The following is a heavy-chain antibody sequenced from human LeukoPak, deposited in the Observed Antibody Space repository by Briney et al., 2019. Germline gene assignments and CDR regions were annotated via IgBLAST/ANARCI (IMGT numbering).Heavy chain of an antibody. CDR1: GDSISTYY. D-gene: IGHD3-16*01. CDR2: IDYRERT. V-gene: IGHV4-59*04. Sequence: SETLPLTCTVSGDSISTYYWSWIRQPPGKGLEWIGSIDYRERTTYNPSLKSRVTISADTSRNQFSLKLSSVTATDTAVYYCANYVSGTMRDYWGQGTLVTVSS. J-gene: IGHJ4*02. CDR3: ANYVSGTMRDY.